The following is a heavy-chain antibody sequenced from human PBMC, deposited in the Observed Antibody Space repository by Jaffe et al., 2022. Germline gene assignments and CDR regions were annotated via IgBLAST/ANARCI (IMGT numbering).Heavy chain of an antibody. CDR2: ISSSSSYI. J-gene: IGHJ3*02. Sequence: EVQLVESGGGLVKPGGSLRLSCAASGFTFSSYSMNWVRQAPGKGLEWVSSISSSSSYIYYADSVKGRFTISRDNAKNSLYLQMNSLRAEDTAVYYCARDLTAYGDYVWVIGTRPDAFDIWGQGTMVTVSS. CDR1: GFTFSSYS. V-gene: IGHV3-21*01. CDR3: ARDLTAYGDYVWVIGTRPDAFDI. D-gene: IGHD4-17*01.